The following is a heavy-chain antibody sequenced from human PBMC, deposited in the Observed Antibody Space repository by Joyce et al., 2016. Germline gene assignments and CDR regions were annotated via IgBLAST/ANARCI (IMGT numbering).Heavy chain of an antibody. CDR3: TRGSGTGWFDP. J-gene: IGHJ5*02. Sequence: EVYLVESGGGLVQPGVSLRLSCAASGFSFRYFWMDWVRQGPGKGLEWVAQINEDGSEKNYMDSLRGRFTISRDNAKNSVDLQINSLRVEDTAVYYCTRGSGTGWFDPWGQGTLVTVSS. CDR1: GFSFRYFW. D-gene: IGHD6-13*01. V-gene: IGHV3-7*03. CDR2: INEDGSEK.